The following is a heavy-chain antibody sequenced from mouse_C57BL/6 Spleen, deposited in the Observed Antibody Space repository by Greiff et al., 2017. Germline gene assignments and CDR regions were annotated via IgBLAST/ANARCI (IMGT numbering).Heavy chain of an antibody. V-gene: IGHV1-80*01. CDR3: ARSEGYNYFDY. CDR2: IYPGDGDT. CDR1: GYAFSSYW. Sequence: SGAELVKPGASVKISCKASGYAFSSYWMNWVKQRPGKGLEWIGQIYPGDGDTNYNGKFQGKATLTADKSSSTAYMQLSSLTSEDSAVYFCARSEGYNYFDYWGQGTTLTVSS. D-gene: IGHD2-2*01. J-gene: IGHJ2*01.